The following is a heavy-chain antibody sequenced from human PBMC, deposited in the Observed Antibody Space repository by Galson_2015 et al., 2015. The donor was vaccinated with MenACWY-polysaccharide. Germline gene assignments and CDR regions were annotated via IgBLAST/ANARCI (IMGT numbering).Heavy chain of an antibody. CDR1: GDSITSGGYF. Sequence: TLSLTCTVSGDSITSGGYFWSWIRQHPGKGLERIASISFDGGTYYNPSLKSRVTMSLDTPKNQFSLQLNSVTAADTAVYYCARGGRAVSNRNWFDPWGQGTLVTVSS. V-gene: IGHV4-31*03. CDR2: ISFDGGT. D-gene: IGHD3-16*01. J-gene: IGHJ5*02. CDR3: ARGGRAVSNRNWFDP.